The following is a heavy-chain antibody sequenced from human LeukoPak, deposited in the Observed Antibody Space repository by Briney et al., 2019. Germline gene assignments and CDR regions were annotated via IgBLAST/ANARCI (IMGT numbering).Heavy chain of an antibody. Sequence: SETLSLTCTVSGGSISSYYWSWIRQPLGKGLEWIGYIYYSGSTNYNPSLKSRVTISVDTSKNQFSLKLSSVTAADTAVYYCARHLPYYGSGILARGAFDIWGQGTMVTVSP. CDR3: ARHLPYYGSGILARGAFDI. CDR2: IYYSGST. J-gene: IGHJ3*02. D-gene: IGHD3-10*01. V-gene: IGHV4-59*08. CDR1: GGSISSYY.